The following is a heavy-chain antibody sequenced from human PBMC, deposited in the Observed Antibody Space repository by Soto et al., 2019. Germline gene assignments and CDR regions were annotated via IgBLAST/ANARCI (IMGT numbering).Heavy chain of an antibody. V-gene: IGHV4-39*01. CDR2: IYYSGST. J-gene: IGHJ4*02. Sequence: QLQLQESGPGLVKPSETLSLTCTVSGGSISSSSYYWGWIRQPPGKGLEWIGSIYYSGSTYYNPSHKSRVTISVDTSKNQFSLKLSSVTAADTAVYYCARLTVGYSYNFDYWGQGTLVTVSS. CDR1: GGSISSSSYY. CDR3: ARLTVGYSYNFDY. D-gene: IGHD5-18*01.